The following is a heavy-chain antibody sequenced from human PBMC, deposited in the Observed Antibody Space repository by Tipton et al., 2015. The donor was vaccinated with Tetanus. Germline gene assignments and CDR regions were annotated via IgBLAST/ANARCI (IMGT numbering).Heavy chain of an antibody. J-gene: IGHJ1*01. Sequence: TLSLTCTVFGGSISSSTYYWGWIRQPPGKGLEWIGSIYYSGSTYYNPSLKSRVTISVDTSKNQFSLKLSSVTAADTAVYYCARLIVGATTSEYFQHWGQGTLVTVSS. CDR3: ARLIVGATTSEYFQH. D-gene: IGHD1-26*01. CDR2: IYYSGST. CDR1: GGSISSSTYY. V-gene: IGHV4-39*01.